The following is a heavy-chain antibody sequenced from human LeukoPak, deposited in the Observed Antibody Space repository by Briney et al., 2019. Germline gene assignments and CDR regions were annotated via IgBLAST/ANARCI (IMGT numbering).Heavy chain of an antibody. CDR1: GYTFTSSG. Sequence: ASVKVSCTASGYTFTSSGISWVRQAPGQGLEWMGWISAYNGNTNYAQKLQGRVNMTTDTSTSTAYMELRSLRSDDTAVYYCARAETYYDFWSGYQRGAFDIWGQGTMVTVSS. CDR3: ARAETYYDFWSGYQRGAFDI. J-gene: IGHJ3*02. V-gene: IGHV1-18*01. CDR2: ISAYNGNT. D-gene: IGHD3-3*01.